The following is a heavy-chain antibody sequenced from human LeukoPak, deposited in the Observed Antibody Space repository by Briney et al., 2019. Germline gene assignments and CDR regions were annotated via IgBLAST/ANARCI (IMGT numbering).Heavy chain of an antibody. CDR2: IYHSGST. J-gene: IGHJ4*02. V-gene: IGHV4-4*02. CDR1: GGSISSSSW. CDR3: ARVRYYFDY. Sequence: SETLSLACTVSGGSISSSSWWSWVRQPPGKGLEWLGEIYHSGSTNYNPSLKSRVTISVDRSKNQFSLKLSSVTAADTAVYYCARVRYYFDYWGQGTLVTVSS.